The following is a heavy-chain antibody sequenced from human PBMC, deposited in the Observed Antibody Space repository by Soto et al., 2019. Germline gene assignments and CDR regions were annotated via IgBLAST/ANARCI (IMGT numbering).Heavy chain of an antibody. CDR3: VRLIGNSWLDL. Sequence: SETLSITCTVSGCSIRSYDWSGIRQPPGKGLEWIGYIYYSGSTNYNPSLKSRVTISVDTSKNQFSLHLNSVTPEDTAVYYCVRLIGNSWLDLWGQGTLVTVSS. CDR1: GCSIRSYD. J-gene: IGHJ5*01. D-gene: IGHD1-26*01. CDR2: IYYSGST. V-gene: IGHV4-59*12.